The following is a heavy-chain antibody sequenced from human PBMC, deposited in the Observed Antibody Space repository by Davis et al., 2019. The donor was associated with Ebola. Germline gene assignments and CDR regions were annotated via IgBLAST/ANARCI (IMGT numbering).Heavy chain of an antibody. V-gene: IGHV1-69*13. D-gene: IGHD4-17*01. CDR3: ARQDYGDLYYFDY. Sequence: AASVQVSCKASGCTFSSYAISWVRQAPGQGLEWMGGIIPLFGTANYAQKFQGRVTITADESTSTAYMELSSLRSEDTAVYYCARQDYGDLYYFDYWGQGTLVTVSS. CDR1: GCTFSSYA. J-gene: IGHJ4*02. CDR2: IIPLFGTA.